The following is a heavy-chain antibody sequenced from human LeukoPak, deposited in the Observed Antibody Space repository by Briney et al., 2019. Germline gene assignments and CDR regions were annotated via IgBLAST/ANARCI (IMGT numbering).Heavy chain of an antibody. Sequence: GSLRLSCAGSGFTFSSYAMSWVRQAPGKGLEWVSAISCSGGSTYYADSVKGRFTISRDNSKNTLYLQMNSLRAEDTAVYYCAKDLEAAGSYPEYFQHWGQGTLVTVSS. CDR1: GFTFSSYA. CDR3: AKDLEAAGSYPEYFQH. D-gene: IGHD6-13*01. CDR2: ISCSGGST. V-gene: IGHV3-23*01. J-gene: IGHJ1*01.